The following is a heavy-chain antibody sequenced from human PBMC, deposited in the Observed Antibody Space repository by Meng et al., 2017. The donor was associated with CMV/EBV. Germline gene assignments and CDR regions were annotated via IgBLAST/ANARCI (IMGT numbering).Heavy chain of an antibody. J-gene: IGHJ5*02. CDR2: INHSGST. CDR1: GGSFSGYY. Sequence: AHLHTVGAGPLTPSAALSLPCAVYGGSFSGYYWSWIRQPPGKGLEWIGEINHSGSTNYNPSLKSRVTISVDTSKNQFSLKLSSVTAADTAVYYCARGVGGWFDPWGQGTLVTVSS. V-gene: IGHV4-34*01. D-gene: IGHD1-26*01. CDR3: ARGVGGWFDP.